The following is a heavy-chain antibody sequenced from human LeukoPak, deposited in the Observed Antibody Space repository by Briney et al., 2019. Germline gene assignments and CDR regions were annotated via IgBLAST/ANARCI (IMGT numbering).Heavy chain of an antibody. Sequence: PGRSLRLSCAASGFIFSNYAMHWVRQAPGKGLEWVAVISYDGSNKYYADSVKGRFTISRDNPKNTLFLQMNSLKPEDTAVYYCARDLDSSSWYILWFDPWGQGTLVTVSS. D-gene: IGHD6-13*01. CDR1: GFIFSNYA. V-gene: IGHV3-30-3*01. J-gene: IGHJ5*02. CDR3: ARDLDSSSWYILWFDP. CDR2: ISYDGSNK.